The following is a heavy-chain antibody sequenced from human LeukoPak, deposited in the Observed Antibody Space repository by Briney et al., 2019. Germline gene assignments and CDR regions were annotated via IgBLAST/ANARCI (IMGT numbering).Heavy chain of an antibody. CDR2: LSGSGGST. V-gene: IGHV3-23*01. Sequence: GGSLRLSCAASGFAFSSSGMSWVRQAPGKGLEWVSGLSGSGGSTYYADSVKGRFTISRDNSKNTLYLQMNSLRVEDTAVYYCASLAQDIVVVPDAAFDYWGQGTLVIVSS. D-gene: IGHD2-2*01. CDR3: ASLAQDIVVVPDAAFDY. J-gene: IGHJ4*02. CDR1: GFAFSSSG.